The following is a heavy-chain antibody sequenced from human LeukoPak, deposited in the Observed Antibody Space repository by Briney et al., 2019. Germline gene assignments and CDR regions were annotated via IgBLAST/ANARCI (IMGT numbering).Heavy chain of an antibody. CDR3: ARVLHTGEGFCSAARCYRIGTWFNL. CDR2: IYYSGST. D-gene: IGHD2-15*01. J-gene: IGHJ5*02. CDR1: GASISTSYY. Sequence: SDTLSLTCTVSGASISTSYYWGWIRQPPGKGLEWIGSIYYSGSTYYNPSLKSRVTISVDTSKNQFSLKLSSVTAADSAVYYCARVLHTGEGFCSAARCYRIGTWFNLWGQGTLV. V-gene: IGHV4-39*01.